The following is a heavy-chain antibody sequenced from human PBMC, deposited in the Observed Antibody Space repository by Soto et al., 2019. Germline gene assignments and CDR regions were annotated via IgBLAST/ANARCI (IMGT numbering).Heavy chain of an antibody. V-gene: IGHV4-61*01. CDR1: GGSVSSGNHY. CDR3: ARRWVVVPMIDY. J-gene: IGHJ4*02. D-gene: IGHD2-15*01. Sequence: TSETLSLTCTVSGGSVSSGNHYWSWIRQPPGKGLEWVGCVFNNGATTYNPSLKSRVTMSVDTSKNQFSLNLTSVTAADAAVYYCARRWVVVPMIDYWGQGTLVTVSS. CDR2: VFNNGAT.